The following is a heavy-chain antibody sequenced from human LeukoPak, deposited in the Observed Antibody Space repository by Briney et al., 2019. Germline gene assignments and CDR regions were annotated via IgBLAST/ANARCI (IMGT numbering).Heavy chain of an antibody. CDR1: GYTFTSYY. Sequence: GASVKVSCQASGYTFTSYYMHWVRQAPGQGLEWMGIINPSGGSTSYAQKFQGRVTMTRDTSTSTVYMELSSLRSEDTAVYYCAREGVSEGSGSYYPLNFDYWGQGTLVTVSS. V-gene: IGHV1-46*01. J-gene: IGHJ4*02. CDR2: INPSGGST. CDR3: AREGVSEGSGSYYPLNFDY. D-gene: IGHD3-10*01.